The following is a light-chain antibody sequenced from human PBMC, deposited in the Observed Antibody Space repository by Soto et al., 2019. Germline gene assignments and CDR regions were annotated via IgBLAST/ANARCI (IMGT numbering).Light chain of an antibody. Sequence: QSALAQPASVSGSPGQSITISCTGTSSDIGAFNYVSWYQQHPGDAPTLLIFDVSDRPSGISVRFSASKSGNTASLTISGLQTEDEAHYFCSSYAATKTVLFGGGTKLTVL. V-gene: IGLV2-14*03. J-gene: IGLJ2*01. CDR2: DVS. CDR3: SSYAATKTVL. CDR1: SSDIGAFNY.